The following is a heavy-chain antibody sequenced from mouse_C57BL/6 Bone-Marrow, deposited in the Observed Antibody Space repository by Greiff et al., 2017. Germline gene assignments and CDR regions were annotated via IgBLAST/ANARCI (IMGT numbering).Heavy chain of an antibody. CDR2: ISDGGSYT. CDR1: GFTFSSYA. CDR3: ARESYGRSGGYFDV. J-gene: IGHJ1*03. V-gene: IGHV5-4*01. Sequence: EVNVVESGGGLVKPGGSLQLSCAASGFTFSSYAMSWVRQTPEKRLEWVATISDGGSYTYYPDNVKGRFTISRDNAKNNLYLQRSHLKSEDTAMYYCARESYGRSGGYFDVWGTGTTVTVSS. D-gene: IGHD1-1*01.